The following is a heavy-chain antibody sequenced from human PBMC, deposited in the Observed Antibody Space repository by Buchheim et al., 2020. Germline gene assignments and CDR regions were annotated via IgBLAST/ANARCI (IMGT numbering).Heavy chain of an antibody. CDR3: ARDEAPADYYGMDV. V-gene: IGHV3-7*01. CDR1: GFTFSDYW. Sequence: EVQLVESGGGLVQPGGSLRLSCAASGFTFSDYWMNWVRQAPGKGLEWVANIKQDGSEKYYVDSVKGRFTISRDNAKNSLYLQMNSLRAEDTAVYYCARDEAPADYYGMDVWGQGTT. J-gene: IGHJ6*02. CDR2: IKQDGSEK.